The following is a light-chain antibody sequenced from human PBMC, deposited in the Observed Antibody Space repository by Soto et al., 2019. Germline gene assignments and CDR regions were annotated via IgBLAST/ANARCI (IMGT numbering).Light chain of an antibody. Sequence: QSALTQPRSVSGSPGQSVTISCPGTRGHVGGYNYASWYQQHQGKAPKLIIYDVSRRPSGVPDRFSGSKSGNTASLTISGLQAEDEADYYCCSYAGSYTWVFGGGTKLTVL. J-gene: IGLJ3*02. CDR3: CSYAGSYTWV. CDR1: RGHVGGYNY. CDR2: DVS. V-gene: IGLV2-11*01.